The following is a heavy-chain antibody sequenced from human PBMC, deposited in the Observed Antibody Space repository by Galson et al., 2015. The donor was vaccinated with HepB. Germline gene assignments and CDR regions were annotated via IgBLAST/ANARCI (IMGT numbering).Heavy chain of an antibody. CDR1: EFTFNNYA. Sequence: SLRLSCAASEFTFNNYAMNWVRQAPGKGLEWVSTISGYGDSTFFAGSVKGRFTISRDDFKNTLYLQMDSLRAEDTAIYYCAKGPPSASDNYYYGMDVWGQGTTVTVS. CDR3: AKGPPSASDNYYYGMDV. V-gene: IGHV3-23*01. J-gene: IGHJ6*02. CDR2: ISGYGDST.